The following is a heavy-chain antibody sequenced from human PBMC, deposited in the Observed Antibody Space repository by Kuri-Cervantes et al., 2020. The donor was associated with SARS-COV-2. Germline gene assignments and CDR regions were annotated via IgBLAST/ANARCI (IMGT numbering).Heavy chain of an antibody. Sequence: ESLKISCTVSGSSISSGYYWGWIRQPPGKGLEWIGSIYHSGSTYYNPSLKSRVTISVDTSKNQFSLKMSSVTAADTAVYYCARHGTLGTQDYWGQGTLVTVSS. CDR2: IYHSGST. CDR3: ARHGTLGTQDY. D-gene: IGHD1-14*01. V-gene: IGHV4-38-2*02. CDR1: GSSISSGYY. J-gene: IGHJ4*02.